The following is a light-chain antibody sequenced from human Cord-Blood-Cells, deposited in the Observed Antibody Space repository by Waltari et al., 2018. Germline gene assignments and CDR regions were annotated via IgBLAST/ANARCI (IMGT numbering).Light chain of an antibody. CDR3: SSYTSSSTLV. J-gene: IGLJ2*01. CDR1: SSDVGGYNY. V-gene: IGLV2-14*01. CDR2: DVS. Sequence: QSALTQPASVSGSPGQSITISCTGTSSDVGGYNYVSWYQQHPGKAPKLMIYDVSKRACGFSTRFSGSKSGSTASLTISGLQAEDEADYYCSSYTSSSTLVFGGGTKLTVL.